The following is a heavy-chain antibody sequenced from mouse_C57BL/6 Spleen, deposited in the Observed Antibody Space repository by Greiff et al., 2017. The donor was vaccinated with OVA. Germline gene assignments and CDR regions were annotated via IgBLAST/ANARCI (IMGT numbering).Heavy chain of an antibody. CDR2: ISSGSSTI. D-gene: IGHD1-1*01. CDR1: GFTFSDYG. Sequence: EVQVEESGGGLVKPGGSLKLSCAASGFTFSDYGMHWVRQAPEKGLEWVAYISSGSSTIYYADTVKGRFTISRDNAKNTLFLQMTSLRSEDTAMYYCARSRDPITTVVDYWGQGTTLTVSS. J-gene: IGHJ2*01. V-gene: IGHV5-17*01. CDR3: ARSRDPITTVVDY.